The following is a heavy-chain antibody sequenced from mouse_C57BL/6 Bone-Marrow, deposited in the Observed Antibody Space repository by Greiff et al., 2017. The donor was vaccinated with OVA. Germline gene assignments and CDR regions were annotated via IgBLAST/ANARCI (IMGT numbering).Heavy chain of an antibody. Sequence: VQLQESGPELVKPGASVKLSCKASGYTFTSYDINWVKQRPGRGLEWIGRIDPNSGGTKYNEKFKSKATLTVDKPSSTASMQLSSLTSEDSAVYYCAPDWDEDYWGQGTTLTVSS. V-gene: IGHV1-72*01. CDR3: APDWDEDY. CDR1: GYTFTSYD. CDR2: IDPNSGGT. D-gene: IGHD4-1*01. J-gene: IGHJ2*01.